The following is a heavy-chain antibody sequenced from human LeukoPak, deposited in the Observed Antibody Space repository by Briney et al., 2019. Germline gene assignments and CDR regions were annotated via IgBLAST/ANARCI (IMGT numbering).Heavy chain of an antibody. D-gene: IGHD2-2*02. J-gene: IGHJ4*02. V-gene: IGHV1-3*01. CDR3: ARGPGGYCSSSRCSTHDY. CDR1: GYTFTTYA. Sequence: ASVKVSCKASGYTFTTYAMHWVRQAPGQRLEWMGWINAGNGNTKYSQKFQGRVTITRDTSASTAYMELSSLRSEDTAVYYCARGPGGYCSSSRCSTHDYWGQGTLVTVSS. CDR2: INAGNGNT.